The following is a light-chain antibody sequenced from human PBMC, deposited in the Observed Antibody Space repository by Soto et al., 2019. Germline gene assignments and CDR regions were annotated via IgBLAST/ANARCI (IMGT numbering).Light chain of an antibody. J-gene: IGKJ1*01. CDR3: HQYWSLPLT. CDR1: QTVFYSSNNKNY. Sequence: DIVMTQSPDSLAVSLGERATINCKSSQTVFYSSNNKNYLSWYQQKPGQPPKLLIYWASTRESGVPDRFSGSGSVTNFTLTISSLQAEDVALYYCHQYWSLPLTFGQGTKVEI. CDR2: WAS. V-gene: IGKV4-1*01.